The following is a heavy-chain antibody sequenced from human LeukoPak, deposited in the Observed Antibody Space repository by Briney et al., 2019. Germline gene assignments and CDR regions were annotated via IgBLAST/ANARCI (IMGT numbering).Heavy chain of an antibody. D-gene: IGHD6-13*01. CDR2: IIPIFGSA. Sequence: GASVKVSCKASGDTFSSYTISWVRQAPGQGLEWMGGIIPIFGSANYAQKLQGRVTMTTDTSTSTAYMELRSLRSDDTAVYYCARMKLANNWFDPWGQGTLVTVSS. V-gene: IGHV1-69*05. CDR1: GDTFSSYT. CDR3: ARMKLANNWFDP. J-gene: IGHJ5*02.